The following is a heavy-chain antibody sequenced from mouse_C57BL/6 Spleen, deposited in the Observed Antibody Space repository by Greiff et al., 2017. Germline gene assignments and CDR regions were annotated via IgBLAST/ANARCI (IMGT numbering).Heavy chain of an antibody. D-gene: IGHD1-1*01. Sequence: VQLKQPGAELVMPGASVKLSCKASGYTFTSYWMHWVKQRPGQGLEWIGEIDPSDSYTNYNQKFKGKSTLTVDKSSSTAYMQLSSLTSEDSAVYYCARSLYGSSPWFAYWGQGTLVTVSA. V-gene: IGHV1-69*01. CDR2: IDPSDSYT. CDR3: ARSLYGSSPWFAY. J-gene: IGHJ3*01. CDR1: GYTFTSYW.